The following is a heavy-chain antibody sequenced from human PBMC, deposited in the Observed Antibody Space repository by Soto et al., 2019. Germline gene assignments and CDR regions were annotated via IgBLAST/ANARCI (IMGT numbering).Heavy chain of an antibody. CDR3: ARVAYGDYYFDY. CDR2: IGIAGDT. Sequence: ESGGGLVQPGGSLRLSCAASGFTFSSYDMHWVRQATGKGLEWVSAIGIAGDTYYPGSVKGRFTISRENAKNSLYLQMNSLRAEDTAVYYCARVAYGDYYFDYWGQGTLVTVSS. CDR1: GFTFSSYD. V-gene: IGHV3-13*01. D-gene: IGHD4-17*01. J-gene: IGHJ4*02.